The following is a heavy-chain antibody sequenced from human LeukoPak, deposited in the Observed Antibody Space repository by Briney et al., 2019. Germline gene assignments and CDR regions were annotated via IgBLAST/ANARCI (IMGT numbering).Heavy chain of an antibody. Sequence: ASVKVSCKASGYTFTSYGISWVRQAPGQGLEWMGWISAYNGNTNYAQKLQGRVTMTTDTSTSTAHMELRSLRSDDTAVYYCARDREVGAPDFDYWGQGTLVTVSS. V-gene: IGHV1-18*01. CDR2: ISAYNGNT. D-gene: IGHD1-26*01. CDR1: GYTFTSYG. J-gene: IGHJ4*02. CDR3: ARDREVGAPDFDY.